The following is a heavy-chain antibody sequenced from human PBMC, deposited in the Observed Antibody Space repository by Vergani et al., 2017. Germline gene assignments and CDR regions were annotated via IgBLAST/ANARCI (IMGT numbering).Heavy chain of an antibody. CDR3: ARHGDYDFWSGYYGY. CDR2: INHSGST. Sequence: QVQLQQWGAGLLKPSETLSLTCAVYGGSFSGYYWSWIRQPPGKGLEWIGEINHSGSTNYNPSLKSRVTISVDTSKNQFSLKLSSVTAADTAVYYCARHGDYDFWSGYYGYWGQGTLVTVSS. V-gene: IGHV4-34*01. J-gene: IGHJ4*02. D-gene: IGHD3-3*01. CDR1: GGSFSGYY.